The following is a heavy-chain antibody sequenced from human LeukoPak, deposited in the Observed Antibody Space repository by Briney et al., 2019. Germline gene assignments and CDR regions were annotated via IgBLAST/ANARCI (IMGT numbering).Heavy chain of an antibody. CDR2: ISYDGSNK. Sequence: PGGSLRLSCAASGFTFSSYAMHWVRQAPGKGLEWVAVISYDGSNKYYADSVKGRFTISRDNSKNTLYPQMNSLRAEDTAVYYCARDKYSYGSFDYWGQGTLVTVSS. J-gene: IGHJ4*02. CDR1: GFTFSSYA. CDR3: ARDKYSYGSFDY. V-gene: IGHV3-30-3*01. D-gene: IGHD5-18*01.